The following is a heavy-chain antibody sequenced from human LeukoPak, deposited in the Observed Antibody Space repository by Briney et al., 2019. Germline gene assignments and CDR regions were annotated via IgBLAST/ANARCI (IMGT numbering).Heavy chain of an antibody. D-gene: IGHD5-12*01. J-gene: IGHJ4*02. CDR1: GFTFSSYG. CDR3: ASGGYGYSGPAFF. V-gene: IGHV3-74*01. Sequence: GRSLRLSCAASGFTFSSYGMHWVRQAPGKGLVWVSRMNTDGSTTNYADSVKGRFTISRDNAKNTLYLQMNSLRAEDTAVYYCASGGYGYSGPAFFWGQGTLVTVSS. CDR2: MNTDGSTT.